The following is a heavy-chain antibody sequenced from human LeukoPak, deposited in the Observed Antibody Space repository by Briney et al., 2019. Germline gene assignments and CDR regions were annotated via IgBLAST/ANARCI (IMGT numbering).Heavy chain of an antibody. CDR3: ARDTYYYDTSGYYMFDY. J-gene: IGHJ4*02. D-gene: IGHD3-22*01. CDR1: GGSISSGDYY. Sequence: SETLSLTCTVSGGSISSGDYYWGWIRQPPGKGLEYIGSIYYSGSTYYNPSLKSRVTISVDTSKNQFSLKLTSVTAADTAVYYCARDTYYYDTSGYYMFDYWGQGTLVTVSS. CDR2: IYYSGST. V-gene: IGHV4-39*07.